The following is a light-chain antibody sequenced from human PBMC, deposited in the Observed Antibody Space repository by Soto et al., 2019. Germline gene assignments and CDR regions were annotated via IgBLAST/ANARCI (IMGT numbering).Light chain of an antibody. CDR3: SSYAGSNVGV. CDR2: EVT. CDR1: SSDVGGYKF. Sequence: QSVLTQPPSASGSPGQSVTISCTGTSSDVGGYKFVSWYQQHPGKAPKLIIYEVTQRPSGVPDRFSGSKSGNTASLTVSGLQAEDDADYYCSSYAGSNVGVFGTGTKLTVL. J-gene: IGLJ1*01. V-gene: IGLV2-8*01.